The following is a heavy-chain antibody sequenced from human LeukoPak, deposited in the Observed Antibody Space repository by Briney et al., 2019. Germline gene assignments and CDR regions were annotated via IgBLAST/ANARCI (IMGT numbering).Heavy chain of an antibody. J-gene: IGHJ4*02. Sequence: PSETLSLTCTVSGGSISNYYWSWIRQPPGKGLEWIGYIYYSGTTNYNPSLKSRVTISLDTSKSQFSLKLSSVTAADTAVYYCAGQGVAAAGTSRFDYWGQGTLVTVSS. V-gene: IGHV4-59*08. CDR3: AGQGVAAAGTSRFDY. CDR1: GGSISNYY. D-gene: IGHD6-13*01. CDR2: IYYSGTT.